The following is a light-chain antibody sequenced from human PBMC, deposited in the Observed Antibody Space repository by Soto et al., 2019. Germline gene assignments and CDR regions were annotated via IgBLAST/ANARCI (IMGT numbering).Light chain of an antibody. V-gene: IGKV1-12*01. CDR2: AAS. Sequence: DLQMTQSPSSVSASVGDTVTSTCRASQDISSWLAWFQQKPGRAPKLLLYAASSLQSGVPPRFSGSVSGADFTLTISSLQPEDFATYYCQQAHSFPLTFGGGTKVEIK. CDR1: QDISSW. CDR3: QQAHSFPLT. J-gene: IGKJ4*01.